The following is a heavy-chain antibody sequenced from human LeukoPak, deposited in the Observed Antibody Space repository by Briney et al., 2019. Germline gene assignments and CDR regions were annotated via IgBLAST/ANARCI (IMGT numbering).Heavy chain of an antibody. CDR1: GGSISSYS. CDR3: ARGGPDYYGSGSYEYYFDY. CDR2: IYHSGST. Sequence: ASETLSLTCTVSGGSISSYSWSWIRQPPGKGLEWIGYIYHSGSTYYNPSLKSRVTISVDRSKNQFSLKLSSVTAADTAVYYCARGGPDYYGSGSYEYYFDYWGQGTLVTVSS. D-gene: IGHD3-10*01. J-gene: IGHJ4*02. V-gene: IGHV4-30-2*01.